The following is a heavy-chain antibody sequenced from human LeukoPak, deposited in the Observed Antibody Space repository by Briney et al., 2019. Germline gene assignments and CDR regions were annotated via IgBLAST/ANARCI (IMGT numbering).Heavy chain of an antibody. CDR2: IKIDGSEK. CDR1: GFTFSTYW. Sequence: GGSLRLSCAASGFTFSTYWMSWVRQAPGKGLEWVANIKIDGSEKYYVDSVKGRFTISRDNAKNSLYLQMNSLRVEDTAVYYCARGVDIVATIWDYWGQGTLVTISS. V-gene: IGHV3-7*03. J-gene: IGHJ4*02. CDR3: ARGVDIVATIWDY. D-gene: IGHD5-12*01.